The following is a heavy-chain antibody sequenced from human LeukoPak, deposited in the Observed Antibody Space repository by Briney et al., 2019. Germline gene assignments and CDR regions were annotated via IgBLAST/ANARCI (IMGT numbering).Heavy chain of an antibody. CDR1: GGSFSGYY. D-gene: IGHD3-3*01. CDR2: INLSGGA. J-gene: IGHJ4*02. CDR3: ARGASDFWSGYSGFDY. Sequence: SETLSLTCAVYGGSFSGYYWTWIRQPPGKGLEWIGEINLSGGAYYNPSLKSRVTISVDTSKNQFSLKLSSVTAADTAVYYCARGASDFWSGYSGFDYWGQGTLVTVSS. V-gene: IGHV4-34*01.